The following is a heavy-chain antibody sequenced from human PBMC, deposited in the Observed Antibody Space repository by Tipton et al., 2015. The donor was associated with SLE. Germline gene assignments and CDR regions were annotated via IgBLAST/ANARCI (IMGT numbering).Heavy chain of an antibody. Sequence: TLSLTCSVSGGSIMRSNYWSWLRQSPGKELEWIGYISYSGNTNYNPSLKSRVTISVDSSKNQFSLKLNSVTPADTAAYYCARDTAAGYYGLDVWGQGTTVTVSS. J-gene: IGHJ6*02. D-gene: IGHD6-13*01. CDR2: ISYSGNT. V-gene: IGHV4-59*01. CDR3: ARDTAAGYYGLDV. CDR1: GGSIMRSNY.